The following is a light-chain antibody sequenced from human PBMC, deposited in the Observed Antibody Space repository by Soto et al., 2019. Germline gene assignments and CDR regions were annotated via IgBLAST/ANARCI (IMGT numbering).Light chain of an antibody. V-gene: IGKV1-5*03. Sequence: DIQMTQSPSTLSASVGDRVTITCRASQSISSWLAWYQQKPGKAPKLLIYQASSLESGVPSRFSGSGSGTEFPLTISSLQPDDFATYYCQQYNSYSPVTFGQGTKLEIK. CDR3: QQYNSYSPVT. CDR2: QAS. CDR1: QSISSW. J-gene: IGKJ2*01.